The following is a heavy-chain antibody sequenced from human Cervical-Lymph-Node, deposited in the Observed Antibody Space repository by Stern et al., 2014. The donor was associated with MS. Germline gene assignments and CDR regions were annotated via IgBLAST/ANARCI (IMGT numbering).Heavy chain of an antibody. Sequence: VQLVESGGGVVQPGRSLRLSCEASGFIFSNNAMHWVRQAPGKGLEWGAGIANDGRNTHYADSVKGRFTISRDNPKNTLYLQMNSLRVEDTAVYYCARVGSGWYGMDVWGQGTTVIVSS. V-gene: IGHV3-30*04. J-gene: IGHJ6*02. CDR3: ARVGSGWYGMDV. D-gene: IGHD6-19*01. CDR2: IANDGRNT. CDR1: GFIFSNNA.